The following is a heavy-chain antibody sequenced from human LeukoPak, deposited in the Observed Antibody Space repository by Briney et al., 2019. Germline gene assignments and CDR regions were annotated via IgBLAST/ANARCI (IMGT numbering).Heavy chain of an antibody. CDR1: GFTFSSYG. D-gene: IGHD3-22*01. CDR3: RVVITTTDY. V-gene: IGHV3-30*03. J-gene: IGHJ4*02. CDR2: ISYDGSNK. Sequence: GGSLRLSCAASGFTFSSYGMHWVRQAPGKGLEWVAVISYDGSNKYYADSVKGRFTISRDNSKNTLCLQMNSLRAEDTAVYYCRVVITTTDYWGQGTLVTVSS.